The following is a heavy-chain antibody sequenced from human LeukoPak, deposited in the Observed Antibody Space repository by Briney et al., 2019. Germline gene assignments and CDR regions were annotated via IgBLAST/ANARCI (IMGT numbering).Heavy chain of an antibody. CDR2: ISGSGGST. Sequence: GGSLRLSCAASGFTFSSYAMSGVRQAPARGREWVSAISGSGGSTYYADSVKGRFTISRDNYKNTLYLQMNSLRAEDTAVYYCAKGGKWDVTPFDYWGQGTLVTVSS. J-gene: IGHJ4*02. CDR3: AKGGKWDVTPFDY. V-gene: IGHV3-23*01. D-gene: IGHD1-26*01. CDR1: GFTFSSYA.